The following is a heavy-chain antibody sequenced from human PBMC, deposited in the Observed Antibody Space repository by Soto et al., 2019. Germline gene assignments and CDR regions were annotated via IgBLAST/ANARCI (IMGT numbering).Heavy chain of an antibody. D-gene: IGHD6-13*01. CDR2: IIPIFGTA. V-gene: IGHV1-69*06. J-gene: IGHJ6*02. CDR1: GGTFTRDA. Sequence: GAAVKGSCTASGGTFTRDAISWGRQDPGQGLEWMGGIIPIFGTANYAQKFQGRVTITADKSTSTAYMELSSLRSEDTAVYYCAAIAAAGTSAFYYYYGMDVWGQATTVTVSS. CDR3: AAIAAAGTSAFYYYYGMDV.